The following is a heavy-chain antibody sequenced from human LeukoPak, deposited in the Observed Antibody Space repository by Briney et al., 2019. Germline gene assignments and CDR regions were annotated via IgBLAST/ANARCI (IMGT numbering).Heavy chain of an antibody. J-gene: IGHJ3*02. CDR3: ARELGGDAFDI. D-gene: IGHD7-27*01. CDR2: IYYSGST. CDR1: GGSISSYY. V-gene: IGHV4-59*01. Sequence: SEALSLTCTVSGGSISSYYWSWIRQPPGKGLEWIGYIYYSGSTNYNPSLKSRVTISVDTSKNQFSLKLSSVTAADTAVYYRARELGGDAFDIWGQGTMVTVSS.